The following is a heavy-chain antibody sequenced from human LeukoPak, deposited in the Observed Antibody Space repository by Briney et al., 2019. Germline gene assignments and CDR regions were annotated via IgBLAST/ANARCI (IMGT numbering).Heavy chain of an antibody. CDR2: INHSGST. Sequence: KPSETLSLTCAVYGGSFSGYYWSWIRQPPGKGLEWIGEINHSGSTNYNPSLKSRVTISVDTSKNQFSLKLSSVTAADTAVYYCARGLGYCSSTSCYTPPCMDVWGKGTTVTDSS. CDR3: ARGLGYCSSTSCYTPPCMDV. V-gene: IGHV4-34*01. J-gene: IGHJ6*03. D-gene: IGHD2-2*02. CDR1: GGSFSGYY.